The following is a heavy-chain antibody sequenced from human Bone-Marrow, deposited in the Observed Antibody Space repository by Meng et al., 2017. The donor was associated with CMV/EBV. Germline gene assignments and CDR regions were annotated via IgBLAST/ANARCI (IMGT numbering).Heavy chain of an antibody. CDR2: INHSGST. CDR3: ARLRAVAGPYYYYYYGMDV. Sequence: SETLSLTCAVYGGSFSGYYWSWIRQPPGKGLEWIGEINHSGSTNYNPSLKSRVTISVDTSKNQFSLKLSSVTAADTAVYYCARLRAVAGPYYYYYYGMDVWGQGITVTVSS. V-gene: IGHV4-34*01. J-gene: IGHJ6*02. CDR1: GGSFSGYY. D-gene: IGHD6-19*01.